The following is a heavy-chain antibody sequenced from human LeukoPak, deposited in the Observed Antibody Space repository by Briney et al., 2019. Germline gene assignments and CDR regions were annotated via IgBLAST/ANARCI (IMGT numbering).Heavy chain of an antibody. CDR3: ASSTSYYYDTGGYFEY. D-gene: IGHD3-22*01. Sequence: SETLSLTCTVSGGFIGSSSFYWAWIRQTPGKGLEWIGSLAYSGSTYHKSSLKSRVTLSVDAAKNQFSLNLTSVTAADTALFYCASSTSYYYDTGGYFEYWGQGRLVTVSS. CDR1: GGFIGSSSFY. J-gene: IGHJ4*02. CDR2: LAYSGST. V-gene: IGHV4-39*01.